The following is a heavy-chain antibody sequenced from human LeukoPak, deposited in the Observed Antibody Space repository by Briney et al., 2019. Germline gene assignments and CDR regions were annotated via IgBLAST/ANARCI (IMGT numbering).Heavy chain of an antibody. J-gene: IGHJ3*02. CDR2: FNHIYGTT. V-gene: IGHV1-69*01. Sequence: GSSVKVSCKASGGSLKNFAISWVRQAPGQGPEWMGGFNHIYGTTNYAQKFQGGVTITVDDSTNIAYLDLSSLRSDDTALYYCARRAEWFSWTRLDAFDIWGQGTMVTVSS. D-gene: IGHD3-3*01. CDR1: GGSLKNFA. CDR3: ARRAEWFSWTRLDAFDI.